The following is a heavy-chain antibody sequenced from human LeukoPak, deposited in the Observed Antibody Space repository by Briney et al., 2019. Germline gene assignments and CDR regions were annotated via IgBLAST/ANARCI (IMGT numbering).Heavy chain of an antibody. CDR2: IYASGST. Sequence: SETLSLTCTVSGGSISSYYWSWIRQPPGKGLEWIGYIYASGSTNYNPSLKSRVTISVDTSKNQFSLKLSSVTAADTAVYYCARLPGFYYYMDVWGKGTTVTVSS. CDR1: GGSISSYY. J-gene: IGHJ6*03. V-gene: IGHV4-4*09. CDR3: ARLPGFYYYMDV.